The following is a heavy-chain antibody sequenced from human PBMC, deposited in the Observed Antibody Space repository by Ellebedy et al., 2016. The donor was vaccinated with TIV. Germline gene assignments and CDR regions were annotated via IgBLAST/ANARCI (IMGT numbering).Heavy chain of an antibody. CDR2: IYYSGST. CDR3: ARDYFHMDV. CDR1: GGSISSYY. J-gene: IGHJ6*03. V-gene: IGHV4-59*01. Sequence: SETLSLXXTVSGGSISSYYWSWIRQPPGKGLEWIGYIYYSGSTNYNPSLKSRVTISVDTSKNQFSLKLSSVTAADTAVYYCARDYFHMDVWGKGTTVTVSS.